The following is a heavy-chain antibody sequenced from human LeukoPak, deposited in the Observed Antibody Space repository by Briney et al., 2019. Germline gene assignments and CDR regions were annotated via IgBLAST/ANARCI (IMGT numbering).Heavy chain of an antibody. J-gene: IGHJ4*02. CDR2: IYYSGST. D-gene: IGHD3-10*01. CDR1: GGSISSYY. CDR3: AAGYGSGTARY. V-gene: IGHV4-59*01. Sequence: SETLSLTCTVSGGSISSYYWSWIRQPPGKGLEWIGYIYYSGSTNYNPSLKSRVTISIDTSKNQFSLSLSSVTAADTAVYYCAAGYGSGTARYWGQGTLVTVSS.